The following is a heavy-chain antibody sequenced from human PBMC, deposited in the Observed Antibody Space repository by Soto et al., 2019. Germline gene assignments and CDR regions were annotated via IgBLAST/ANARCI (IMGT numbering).Heavy chain of an antibody. J-gene: IGHJ3*02. D-gene: IGHD3-10*01. CDR1: GYSFNSYY. CDR3: ASDYNAYQRQHVFDI. Sequence: QVQLVQSGAEVKKPGASVKVACKASGYSFNSYYMHWVRQAPGQGPEWMGVINPSGASTSYAQKFQGRVTMIRDTSNSTVYMELSNLRSEDTALYYCASDYNAYQRQHVFDIWGQGTLVTDSS. CDR2: INPSGAST. V-gene: IGHV1-46*02.